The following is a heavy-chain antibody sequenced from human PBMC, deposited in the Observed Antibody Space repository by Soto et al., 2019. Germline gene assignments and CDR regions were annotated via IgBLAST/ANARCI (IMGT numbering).Heavy chain of an antibody. Sequence: ASVKVSFKDSENTFSTYLVHWVRQVHGQGLEWMGWHNGYNGQTEYSQKFQGRVTITRDTSAKTAYLELRSLTSEDTAVYYCAGPHDRAGLGTWGQGTLVTVSS. CDR1: ENTFSTYL. D-gene: IGHD1-1*01. CDR3: AGPHDRAGLGT. J-gene: IGHJ5*02. CDR2: HNGYNGQT. V-gene: IGHV1-3*01.